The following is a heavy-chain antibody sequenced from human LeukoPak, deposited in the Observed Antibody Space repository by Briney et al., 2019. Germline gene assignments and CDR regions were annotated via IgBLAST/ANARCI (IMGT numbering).Heavy chain of an antibody. CDR2: INPSGGGT. CDR1: GYTFSGYY. J-gene: IGHJ4*02. V-gene: IGHV1-2*02. Sequence: ASVKVSCKASGYTFSGYYIHWVRQAPGQGLEWMGWINPSGGGTKYAQKFRGRVTMTRDTSISTAYLELSRLRSDDTAVYYCARDWSVGIRDDYWGQGTLVTVSS. D-gene: IGHD3-3*01. CDR3: ARDWSVGIRDDY.